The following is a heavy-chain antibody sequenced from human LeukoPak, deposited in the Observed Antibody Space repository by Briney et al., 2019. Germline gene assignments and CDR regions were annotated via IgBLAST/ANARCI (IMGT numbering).Heavy chain of an antibody. V-gene: IGHV3-30*04. J-gene: IGHJ6*02. CDR1: GLTFSTNP. Sequence: GGSLRLSCAASGLTFSTNPMHWVRQAPGKGLEWVAVISYDGNAKYYADSVKGRFTISRDNPKNTLYLQMNTLRVEDTAVYYCAKGRLLGAPWGMDVWGQGTTVTVSS. CDR3: AKGRLLGAPWGMDV. CDR2: ISYDGNAK. D-gene: IGHD1-26*01.